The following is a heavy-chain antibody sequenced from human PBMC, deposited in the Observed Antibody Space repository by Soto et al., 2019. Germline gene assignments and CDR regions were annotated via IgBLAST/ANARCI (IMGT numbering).Heavy chain of an antibody. J-gene: IGHJ6*03. Sequence: GGSLRLSCAASGFTFSGSAMHWVRQASGKGLEWVGRIRSKANSYATAYAASVKGRFTISRDDSKNTAYLQMNSLKTEDTAVYYCTRHLWGRGYCSGGSCYYYYMDVWGKGTTVTVSS. V-gene: IGHV3-73*01. D-gene: IGHD2-15*01. CDR1: GFTFSGSA. CDR3: TRHLWGRGYCSGGSCYYYYMDV. CDR2: IRSKANSYAT.